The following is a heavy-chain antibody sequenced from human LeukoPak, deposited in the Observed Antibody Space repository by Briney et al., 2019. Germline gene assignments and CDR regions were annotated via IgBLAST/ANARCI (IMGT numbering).Heavy chain of an antibody. CDR2: ISSSSSYI. CDR3: ARDPQYCSGGSCIVDY. V-gene: IGHV3-21*01. D-gene: IGHD2-15*01. CDR1: GFTFSSYS. J-gene: IGHJ4*02. Sequence: GGSLRLSCAASGFTFSSYSMSWVRQAPGKGLEWVSSISSSSSYIYYADSVKGRFTISRDNAKNSLYLQMNSLRAEDTAVYYCARDPQYCSGGSCIVDYWGQGTLVTVSS.